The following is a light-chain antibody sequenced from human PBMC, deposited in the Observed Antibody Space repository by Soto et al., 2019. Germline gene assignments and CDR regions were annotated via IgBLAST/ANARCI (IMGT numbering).Light chain of an antibody. V-gene: IGKV1-39*01. CDR2: GAS. CDR3: QQRYETPNT. CDR1: QRISTY. J-gene: IGKJ5*01. Sequence: DIQMTQSPSSPAASVGDRVSITCSPSQRISTYLNWYQVKQGKAPKXLIYGASSLQNGVPSRFSGSGSGTDLTITISSLQPEDFETDICQQRYETPNTFGLGTRLENK.